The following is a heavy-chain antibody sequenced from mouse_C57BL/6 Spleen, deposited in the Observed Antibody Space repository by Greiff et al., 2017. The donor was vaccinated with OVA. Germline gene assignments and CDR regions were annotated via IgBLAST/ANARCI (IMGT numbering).Heavy chain of an antibody. J-gene: IGHJ2*01. Sequence: VQLQQSGPELVKPGASVKISCKASGYTFTDYYMNWVQQSHGKSLEWIGDINPNNGGTSYNQKFKGKATLTVDKSSSTAYMELRSLTSEDSAVYYCARNFDYWGQGTTLTVSS. CDR3: ARNFDY. V-gene: IGHV1-26*01. CDR1: GYTFTDYY. CDR2: INPNNGGT.